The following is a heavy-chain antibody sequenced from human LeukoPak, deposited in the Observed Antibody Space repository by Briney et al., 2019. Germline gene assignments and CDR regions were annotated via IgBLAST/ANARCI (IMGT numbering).Heavy chain of an antibody. CDR2: IDPNSGGT. CDR3: ARDNYGPLDY. Sequence: GAPVKVSCLVSGYSFTALYIHWVRQAPGQGLEWMGWIDPNSGGTRPAHKFRGRVTMTRDASINTVYMDLSGLGSDDTAIYFCARDNYGPLDYWGQGTLVTVSS. J-gene: IGHJ4*02. D-gene: IGHD3-16*01. V-gene: IGHV1-2*02. CDR1: GYSFTALY.